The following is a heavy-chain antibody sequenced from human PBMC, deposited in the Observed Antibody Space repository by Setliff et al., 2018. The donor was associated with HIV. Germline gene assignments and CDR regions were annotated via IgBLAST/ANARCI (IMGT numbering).Heavy chain of an antibody. D-gene: IGHD2-15*01. CDR2: ISGSGDST. Sequence: GSLRLSCAPSGFTFGSYAMSWVRQAPGKGLEWVSVISGSGDSTFYADSLKGRFTISRDNSKNTLYLQMNSLRAEDTAVYYCAKTLPTLYPPPDYYFAMDVWGQGTTVTVSS. CDR3: AKTLPTLYPPPDYYFAMDV. J-gene: IGHJ6*02. V-gene: IGHV3-23*01. CDR1: GFTFGSYA.